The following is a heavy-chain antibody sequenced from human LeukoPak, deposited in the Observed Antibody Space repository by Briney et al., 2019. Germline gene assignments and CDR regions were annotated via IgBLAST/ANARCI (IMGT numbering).Heavy chain of an antibody. CDR3: ARDNDRSGWLFNY. CDR1: GLTFSSYS. Sequence: GGSLRLSCAASGLTFSSYSMNWVRQAPGKGLEWVSYISSSSSTIYYADSVKGRFTISRDNAKNSLYLQMISLRDEDTAVYYCARDNDRSGWLFNYWGQGTLVTVSS. CDR2: ISSSSSTI. J-gene: IGHJ4*02. V-gene: IGHV3-48*02. D-gene: IGHD6-19*01.